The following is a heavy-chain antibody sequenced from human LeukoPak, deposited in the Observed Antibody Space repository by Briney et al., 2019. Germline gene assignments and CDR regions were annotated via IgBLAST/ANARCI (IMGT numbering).Heavy chain of an antibody. CDR1: GDSISGYY. V-gene: IGHV4-59*12. CDR3: AREGGISVGY. D-gene: IGHD3-16*01. CDR2: IYYSGST. Sequence: PSETLSLTCTASGDSISGYYWSWIRQPPGKGLEWLAYIYYSGSTYYNPSLKSRVTISVDTSKNQFSLKLSSVTAADTAVYYCAREGGISVGYWGQGTLVTVSS. J-gene: IGHJ4*02.